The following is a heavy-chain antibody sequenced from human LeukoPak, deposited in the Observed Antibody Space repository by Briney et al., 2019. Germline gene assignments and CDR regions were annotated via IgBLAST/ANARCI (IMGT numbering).Heavy chain of an antibody. CDR3: AKDQYYDSKGWFDA. D-gene: IGHD3-22*01. Sequence: ASVKVSCKASGYTFNSHGITWVRQAPGQGLEWMGWISTYNGNTNYAPKLQGRVTMTTDTSTSTAYMDLRSLRSDDTAVYYCAKDQYYDSKGWFDAWGQGTLVTVSS. CDR2: ISTYNGNT. J-gene: IGHJ5*02. CDR1: GYTFNSHG. V-gene: IGHV1-18*01.